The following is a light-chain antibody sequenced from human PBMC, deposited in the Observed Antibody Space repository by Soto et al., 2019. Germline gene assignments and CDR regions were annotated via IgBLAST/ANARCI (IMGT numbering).Light chain of an antibody. V-gene: IGKV3-20*01. CDR1: RHIRSNY. CDR2: RTS. Sequence: ERVFTQSPGTLSLSPGERATLSCRAIRHIRSNYLAWYQHKPGQAPRLLMFRTSSRATGFPARFSGSGSGTDFTLTISRLEPEDFAVYYCQQYGSAPKLTFGGGTKVDI. CDR3: QQYGSAPKLT. J-gene: IGKJ4*01.